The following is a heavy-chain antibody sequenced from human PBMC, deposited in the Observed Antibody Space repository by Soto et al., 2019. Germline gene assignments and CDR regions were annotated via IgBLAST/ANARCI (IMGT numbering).Heavy chain of an antibody. Sequence: QVQLQESGPGLVKPSETLSLTCTVSGGSISSYYWSWIRQPPGKGLEWIGYIYYSGSTNYNRSLKSRVTISVDTTKNQFSLKLSSVTAADTAVYYCARRITIFGVVTGGWFDPWGQGTLVTVSS. CDR2: IYYSGST. J-gene: IGHJ5*02. V-gene: IGHV4-59*01. CDR3: ARRITIFGVVTGGWFDP. CDR1: GGSISSYY. D-gene: IGHD3-3*01.